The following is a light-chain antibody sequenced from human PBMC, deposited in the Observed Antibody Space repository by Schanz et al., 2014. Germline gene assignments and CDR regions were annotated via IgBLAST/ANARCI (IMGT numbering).Light chain of an antibody. CDR3: CSYAGSTNLR. Sequence: QSALTQPASVSGSPGQSITISCTGTSSDIGSYNLVSWYRQHPGKAPKLIIYEASKRPSGVSNRFSGSKSGNTASLTVSGLQAEDEADYYCCSYAGSTNLRFGGGTKLTVL. V-gene: IGLV2-23*01. J-gene: IGLJ3*02. CDR1: SSDIGSYNL. CDR2: EAS.